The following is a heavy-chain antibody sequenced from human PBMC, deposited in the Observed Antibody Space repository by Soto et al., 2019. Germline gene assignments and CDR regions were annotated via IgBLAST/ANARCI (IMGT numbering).Heavy chain of an antibody. CDR3: AKRRDGYSFDY. J-gene: IGHJ4*02. V-gene: IGHV3-30*18. Sequence: GGSLRLSCAASGFTFSSYGMHWVRQAPGKGLEWVAVISYDGSNKYYADSVKGRFTISRDNSKNTLYLQMNSLRAEDTAVYYCAKRRDGYSFDYWGQGTLVTVSS. D-gene: IGHD4-4*01. CDR1: GFTFSSYG. CDR2: ISYDGSNK.